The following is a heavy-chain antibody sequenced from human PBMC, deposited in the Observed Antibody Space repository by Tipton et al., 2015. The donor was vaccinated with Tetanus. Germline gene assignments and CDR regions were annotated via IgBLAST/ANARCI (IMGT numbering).Heavy chain of an antibody. J-gene: IGHJ6*02. D-gene: IGHD3-3*01. V-gene: IGHV4-59*01. CDR2: IYFNGST. CDR3: ARDRSITIFGVVPINYYYGMDV. CDR1: GGSISSYY. Sequence: TLSLTCTVSGGSISSYYWSWIRQPPGKGLEWIGYIYFNGSTNYNPSLKSRVTISVDRSKNQFSLKLSSVTAADTAVHYCARDRSITIFGVVPINYYYGMDVWGQGTTVTVSS.